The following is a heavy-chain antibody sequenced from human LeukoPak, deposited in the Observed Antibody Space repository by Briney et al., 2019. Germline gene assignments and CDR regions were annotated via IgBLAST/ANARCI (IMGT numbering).Heavy chain of an antibody. V-gene: IGHV3-23*01. CDR1: GFTFSSYA. J-gene: IGHJ4*02. Sequence: GGSLRLSCAASGFTFSSYAMSWVRQAPGKGLEWVSAISGSGGSTYYADSVKGRFTISRDNSKNTLYLQMNSLRAEDTAVYYCAKTYSSSWYGLAHYFDYWGQGTLVTVSS. CDR3: AKTYSSSWYGLAHYFDY. CDR2: ISGSGGST. D-gene: IGHD6-13*01.